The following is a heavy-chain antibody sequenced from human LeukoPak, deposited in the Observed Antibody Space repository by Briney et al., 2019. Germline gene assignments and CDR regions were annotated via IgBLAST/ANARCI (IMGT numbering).Heavy chain of an antibody. CDR2: IYYSGST. D-gene: IGHD5-18*01. J-gene: IGHJ3*02. Sequence: SETLSLTCTVSGGSISSYYWSWIRQPPGKGLEWIGYIYYSGSTNYNPSLKSRVTMSVDTPKNQFSLKLSSVTAADTAVYYCARGGGYSYGLRAFDIWGQGTMVTVSS. V-gene: IGHV4-59*01. CDR1: GGSISSYY. CDR3: ARGGGYSYGLRAFDI.